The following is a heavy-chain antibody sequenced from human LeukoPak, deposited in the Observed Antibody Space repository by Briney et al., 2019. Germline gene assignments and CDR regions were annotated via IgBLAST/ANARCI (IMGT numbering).Heavy chain of an antibody. CDR2: ISASRGIT. J-gene: IGHJ3*02. V-gene: IGHV3-48*04. D-gene: IGHD6-13*01. CDR1: GFNYSSYT. Sequence: PGGSLRLSCAASGFNYSSYTMNWVRQAPGMGLEWLSYISASRGITYYADSVKGRFTISRDNAKNSLYLQMNSLRAEDTAVYYCARDVEAAAGSAFDIWGQGTMVTVSS. CDR3: ARDVEAAAGSAFDI.